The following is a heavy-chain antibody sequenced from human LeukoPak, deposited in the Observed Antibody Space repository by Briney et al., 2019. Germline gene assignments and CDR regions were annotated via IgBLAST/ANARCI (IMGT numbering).Heavy chain of an antibody. CDR2: IYYSGST. Sequence: PSETLSLTCTVSGGSISSYYWSWIRQPPGKGLEWIGYIYYSGSTYYNPSLKSRVTISVDTSKNQFSLKLSSVTAADTAVYYCARHEGPFDYWGQGTLVTVSS. CDR1: GGSISSYY. CDR3: ARHEGPFDY. J-gene: IGHJ4*02. V-gene: IGHV4-59*04.